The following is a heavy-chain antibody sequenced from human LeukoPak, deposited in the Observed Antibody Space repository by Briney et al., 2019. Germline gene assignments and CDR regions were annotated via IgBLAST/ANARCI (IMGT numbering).Heavy chain of an antibody. CDR1: GYTFTSYY. V-gene: IGHV1-69*06. J-gene: IGHJ4*02. CDR3: ASGGFGELLSDY. Sequence: SVKVSCKASGYTFTSYYMHWVRQAPGQGLEWMGGIIPIFGTANYAQKFQGRVTITADKSTSTAYMELSSLRSEDTAVYYCASGGFGELLSDYWGQGTLVTVSS. D-gene: IGHD3-10*01. CDR2: IIPIFGTA.